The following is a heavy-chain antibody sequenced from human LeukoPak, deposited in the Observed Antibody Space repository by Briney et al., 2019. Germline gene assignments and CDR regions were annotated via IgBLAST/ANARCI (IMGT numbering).Heavy chain of an antibody. V-gene: IGHV1-8*01. CDR2: MNPDSGNT. CDR3: ARGFNFYYNKESDY. J-gene: IGHJ4*02. CDR1: GYTFNTYD. Sequence: ASVKVSCKASGYTFNTYDINWVRQATGQGLEWMGWMNPDSGNTGYAQKFQGRVTMTRNTSISTAYLELTSLTSEDTAVYYCARGFNFYYNKESDYWGQGTLVTVSS. D-gene: IGHD4-11*01.